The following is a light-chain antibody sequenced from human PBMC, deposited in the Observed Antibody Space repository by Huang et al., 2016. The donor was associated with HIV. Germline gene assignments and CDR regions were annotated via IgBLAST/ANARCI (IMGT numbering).Light chain of an antibody. J-gene: IGKJ3*01. CDR1: QRIGTY. CDR2: AAT. CDR3: QQNYITPTT. Sequence: DIQMTQSPSSLSASVGDRVTITCRASQRIGTYLNWYQQKPGKAPELLIYAATYLKSGFPSRFSGIISGTDFTLTINSLQPEDFATYYCQQNYITPTTFGPGTKVDIK. V-gene: IGKV1-39*01.